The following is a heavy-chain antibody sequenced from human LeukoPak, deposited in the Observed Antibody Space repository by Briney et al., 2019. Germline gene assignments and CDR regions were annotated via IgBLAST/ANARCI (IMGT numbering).Heavy chain of an antibody. Sequence: SETLSLTCAVYGGSFSGYYWSWIRQPPGKGLEWIGEINHSGSTNYNPSLKSRVTISVDTSKNQFSLKLSSVTAADTAVYYCARESGQLLLNTYYYYGMDVWGQGTTVTVSS. CDR1: GGSFSGYY. J-gene: IGHJ6*02. V-gene: IGHV4-34*01. CDR3: ARESGQLLLNTYYYYGMDV. D-gene: IGHD2-15*01. CDR2: INHSGST.